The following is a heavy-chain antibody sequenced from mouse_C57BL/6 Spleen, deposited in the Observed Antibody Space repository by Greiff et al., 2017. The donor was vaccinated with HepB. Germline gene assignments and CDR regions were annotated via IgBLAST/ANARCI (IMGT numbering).Heavy chain of an antibody. V-gene: IGHV14-1*01. CDR1: GFNIKDYY. CDR2: IDPEDGDT. J-gene: IGHJ3*01. CDR3: TSYYSNYVRVWFAY. Sequence: VQLQQSGAELVRPGASVKLSCTASGFNIKDYYMHWVKQRPEQGLEWIGRIDPEDGDTEYAPKFQGKATMTADTSSNSAYLQLSSLTTEDTAVYYCTSYYSNYVRVWFAYWGQGTLVTVSA. D-gene: IGHD2-5*01.